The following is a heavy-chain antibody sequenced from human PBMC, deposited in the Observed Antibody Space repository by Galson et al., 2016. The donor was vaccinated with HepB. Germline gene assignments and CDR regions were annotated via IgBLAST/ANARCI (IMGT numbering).Heavy chain of an antibody. CDR2: IDPGDSDT. J-gene: IGHJ6*02. D-gene: IGHD3-9*01. CDR3: ARRNILTQCYYGMDV. V-gene: IGHV5-51*01. CDR1: GYSFTSYW. Sequence: QSGAEVKKPGESLKISCKGSGYSFTSYWIGWVRQMPGKGLEWMGIIDPGDSDTRYSPSFQGQVTISADKSISTAYLQWSSLKASDSAMYYCARRNILTQCYYGMDVWGRGTTVTVSS.